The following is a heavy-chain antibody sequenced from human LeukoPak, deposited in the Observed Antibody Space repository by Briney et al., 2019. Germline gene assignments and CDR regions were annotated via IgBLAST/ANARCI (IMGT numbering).Heavy chain of an antibody. CDR3: ARHKVTMIVVVIPNYGLDV. CDR1: GDSISGNTYY. CDR2: IFYGGNT. J-gene: IGHJ6*02. Sequence: SETLSLTCTVSGDSISGNTYYWAWVRQPPGKGLEWIVSIFYGGNTYYNPSSKSQVTIAVDTSKNQFSLRLKSVTAADTAVYYCARHKVTMIVVVIPNYGLDVWGQGTTVTVSS. D-gene: IGHD3-22*01. V-gene: IGHV4-39*01.